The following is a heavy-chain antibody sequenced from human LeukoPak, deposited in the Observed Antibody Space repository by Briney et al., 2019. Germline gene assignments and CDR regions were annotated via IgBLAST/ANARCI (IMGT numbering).Heavy chain of an antibody. J-gene: IGHJ6*02. V-gene: IGHV3-30*18. CDR1: GFTFSGYG. D-gene: IGHD3-22*01. Sequence: GGSLRLSCAASGFTFSGYGMHWVRQAPGKGLEWVAVISYDGSNKYYADSVTGRFTISRDKSKSTLFLQMNSLRADDTGVYYCAKDRGSGYSTYYYGMEVWGQGTTVTVSS. CDR3: AKDRGSGYSTYYYGMEV. CDR2: ISYDGSNK.